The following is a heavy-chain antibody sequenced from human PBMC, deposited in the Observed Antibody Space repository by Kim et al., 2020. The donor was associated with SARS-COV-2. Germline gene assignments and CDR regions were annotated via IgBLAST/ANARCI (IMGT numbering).Heavy chain of an antibody. J-gene: IGHJ4*02. Sequence: YNPSLKSRVTISVDTSKNQFSLKLSSVTAADTAVYYCAFRGYSGSGRFDYWGQGTLVTVSS. D-gene: IGHD5-12*01. CDR3: AFRGYSGSGRFDY. V-gene: IGHV4-39*01.